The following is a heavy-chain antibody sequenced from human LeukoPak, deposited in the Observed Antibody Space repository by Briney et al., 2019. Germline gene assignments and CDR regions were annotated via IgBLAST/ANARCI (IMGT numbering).Heavy chain of an antibody. D-gene: IGHD2-2*01. CDR3: TRDQVGYCGSSSCSPADY. Sequence: ASVKVSCKASGYTFASYGLSWVRQAPGQGLEWMGWISAYNGNTNYAQRLQGRVTMTTDTSTSTAYMELRSLRSDDTAIYYCTRDQVGYCGSSSCSPADYWGQGTLVTVSS. V-gene: IGHV1-18*01. CDR1: GYTFASYG. CDR2: ISAYNGNT. J-gene: IGHJ4*02.